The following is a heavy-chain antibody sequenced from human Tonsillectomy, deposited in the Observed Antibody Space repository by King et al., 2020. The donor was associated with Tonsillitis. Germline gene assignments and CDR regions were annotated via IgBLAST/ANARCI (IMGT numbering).Heavy chain of an antibody. CDR3: ARRGGGGGAAEEYFQH. J-gene: IGHJ1*01. V-gene: IGHV5-51*01. Sequence: EVQLVESGAEVKKPGESLKISCKGSGYSFTSYWIGWVRQMPGKGLEWMGIIYPGDSDTRYSPSFQGQVTISADKSISTAYLQWSSLKASDSAMYCCARRGGGGGAAEEYFQHWGQGTLVTVSS. CDR2: IYPGDSDT. CDR1: GYSFTSYW. D-gene: IGHD3-16*01.